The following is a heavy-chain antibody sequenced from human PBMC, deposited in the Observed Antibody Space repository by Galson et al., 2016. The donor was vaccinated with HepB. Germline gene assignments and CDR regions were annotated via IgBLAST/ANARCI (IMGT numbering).Heavy chain of an antibody. CDR2: ISAYNGNT. CDR3: ARDWLVAVFDY. V-gene: IGHV1-18*01. Sequence: SVKVSCKASGYTFASYGISWVQQAPGQGLEWMGWISAYNGNTNYAQKLQGRVTMTTDTSTSTAYMELRSLRSDDTAVYYCARDWLVAVFDYWGQGTLVTVSS. CDR1: GYTFASYG. J-gene: IGHJ4*02. D-gene: IGHD6-19*01.